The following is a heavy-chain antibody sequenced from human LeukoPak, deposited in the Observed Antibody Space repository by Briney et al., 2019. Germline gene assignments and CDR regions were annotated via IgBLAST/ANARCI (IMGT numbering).Heavy chain of an antibody. CDR2: IYSSRRT. CDR3: ARETCGYHNCFDP. Sequence: PSETLSLTCSVSGGSISRGAYYWSWIRQHPGEGLEWIGYIYSSRRTYYSPSLKSRVTMSIDTYKNQFSLKLGSVTAADTAVYYCARETCGYHNCFDPWGQGTLVTVSS. J-gene: IGHJ5*02. CDR1: GGSISRGAYY. V-gene: IGHV4-31*03. D-gene: IGHD3-16*02.